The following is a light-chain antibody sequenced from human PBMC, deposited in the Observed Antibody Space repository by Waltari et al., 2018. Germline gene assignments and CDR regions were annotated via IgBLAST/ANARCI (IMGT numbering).Light chain of an antibody. CDR1: QSIDKW. V-gene: IGKV1-5*01. J-gene: IGKJ1*01. CDR3: QHYDSRT. Sequence: DIQMTQSPSTLSASVGDRVTITCRASQSIDKWLAWYQQDPGRAPKLLIYDASTLESGVPSRFSGSGSGTEFTLTITGLQPDDIGTYYCQHYDSRTFGQGTKVEIK. CDR2: DAS.